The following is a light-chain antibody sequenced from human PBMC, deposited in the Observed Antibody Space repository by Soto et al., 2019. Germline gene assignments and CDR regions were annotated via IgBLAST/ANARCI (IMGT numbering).Light chain of an antibody. J-gene: IGKJ2*01. Sequence: DIVMTQSPDSLAVSLGERATINCKSSQSVLYSSNNKNYLAWYQQKPGQPPKLLIYWASTRESGVPERFSGSGSGTDFTLTISSLQAEDVAVYYCKQYYSNHTFGKGTKLEIK. V-gene: IGKV4-1*01. CDR2: WAS. CDR3: KQYYSNHT. CDR1: QSVLYSSNNKNY.